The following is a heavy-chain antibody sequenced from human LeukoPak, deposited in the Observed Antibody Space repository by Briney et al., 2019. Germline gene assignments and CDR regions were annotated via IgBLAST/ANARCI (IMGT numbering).Heavy chain of an antibody. D-gene: IGHD6-13*01. Sequence: PGGSLRLSCAASGFSFSNYGMHWVRQAPGKGLEWVSFIQYDGGNKWYADSVKGRFTVSRDNSKNTLYVQMNSLRAEDTAVYYCARASAAGIPWGQGTLVTVSS. CDR3: ARASAAGIP. CDR2: IQYDGGNK. CDR1: GFSFSNYG. V-gene: IGHV3-30*02. J-gene: IGHJ5*02.